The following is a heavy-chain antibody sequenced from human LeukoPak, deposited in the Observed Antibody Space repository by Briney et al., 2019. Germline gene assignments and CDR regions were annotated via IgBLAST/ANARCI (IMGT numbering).Heavy chain of an antibody. Sequence: GASVTVSCKVSGYTLTELSMHWVRQAPGKGLEWMGGFDPEDGETIYAQKFQGGVPMTEDTSTDTAYMELSSLRSEDTAVYYCATAWATGGPPAARSYGDLLPFDAFDIWGQGTMVTVSS. J-gene: IGHJ3*02. V-gene: IGHV1-24*01. CDR1: GYTLTELS. D-gene: IGHD4-17*01. CDR2: FDPEDGET. CDR3: ATAWATGGPPAARSYGDLLPFDAFDI.